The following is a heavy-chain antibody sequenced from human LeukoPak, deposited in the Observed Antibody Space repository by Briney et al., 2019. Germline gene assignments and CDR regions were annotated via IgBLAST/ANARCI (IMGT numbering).Heavy chain of an antibody. V-gene: IGHV4-34*01. J-gene: IGHJ6*02. CDR3: ARGRGRPLLKRYYGMDV. D-gene: IGHD2-21*02. CDR2: INHSGST. CDR1: GGSFSGYY. Sequence: SETLSLTCAVYGGSFSGYYWSWIRQPPGKGLEWIGEINHSGSTNCNPSLKSRVTISVDTSKNQFSLKLSSVTAADTAVYYCARGRGRPLLKRYYGMDVWGQGTTVTVSS.